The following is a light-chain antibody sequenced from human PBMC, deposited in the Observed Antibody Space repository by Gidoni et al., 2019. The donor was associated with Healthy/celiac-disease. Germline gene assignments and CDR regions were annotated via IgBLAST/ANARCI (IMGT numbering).Light chain of an antibody. CDR2: QDS. Sequence: SYELTQPPSVSVSPGQTASITCSGDKLGDKYACWYQQKPGQSPVLVSYQDSKRPSGSPARFSGSNSGNTATLTISGTHAMDEADYYCQAWDSSTVVFGGGTKLTFL. V-gene: IGLV3-1*01. J-gene: IGLJ2*01. CDR3: QAWDSSTVV. CDR1: KLGDKY.